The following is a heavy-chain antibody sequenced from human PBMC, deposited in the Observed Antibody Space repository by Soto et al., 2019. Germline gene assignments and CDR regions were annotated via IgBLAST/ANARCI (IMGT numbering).Heavy chain of an antibody. J-gene: IGHJ6*02. CDR3: ARDNRYSYGYESLDD. CDR1: GYTFTELS. Sequence: GSSVKVSCKASGYTFTELSMHWVRQAPGQGLEWMGWFNPENGETNYAQKLQGRVTMTTDTSTNTAYMELRSLRSDDTAVYYCARDNRYSYGYESLDDWG. CDR2: FNPENGET. V-gene: IGHV1-24*01. D-gene: IGHD5-18*01.